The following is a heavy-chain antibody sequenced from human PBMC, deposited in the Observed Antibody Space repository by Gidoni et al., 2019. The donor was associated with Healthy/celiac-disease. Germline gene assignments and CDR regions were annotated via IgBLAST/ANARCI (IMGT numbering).Heavy chain of an antibody. J-gene: IGHJ6*02. V-gene: IGHV4-30-2*01. CDR3: ARARKKPYYYYYGMDV. Sequence: QLQLQESGSGLVKPSQTLSLTCAVSGGSISSGGYSWSWTRQPPGKGLEWIGYISLSGSNDYNPSLKSRVTISVDRSKNQFSLKLSSVTAADTAVYYCARARKKPYYYYYGMDVWGQGTTVTVSS. CDR2: ISLSGSN. CDR1: GGSISSGGYS.